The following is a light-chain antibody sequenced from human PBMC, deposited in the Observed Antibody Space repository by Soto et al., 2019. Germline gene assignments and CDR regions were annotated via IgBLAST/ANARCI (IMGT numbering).Light chain of an antibody. CDR3: MQDVELPFT. CDR2: EVS. V-gene: IGKV2D-29*02. J-gene: IGKJ4*01. Sequence: DVVMTQTPLSLSVTPGQPSSISCNSSHILRHRDVKTYLYWYLQKPGQSPQLLIYEVSNRFSGVSDRFSASGSGTDFTLKISRVEAEDVGVYYCMQDVELPFTFGGGTKVDIK. CDR1: HILRHRDVKTY.